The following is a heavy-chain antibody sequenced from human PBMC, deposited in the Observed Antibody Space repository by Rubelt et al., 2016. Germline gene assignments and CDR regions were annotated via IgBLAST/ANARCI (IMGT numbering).Heavy chain of an antibody. Sequence: WVGWISAYNGNTNYAQKLQGRVTMTTDTSTSTAYMELRSLRSDDTAVYYCARDLWRCSGGSCYRAAFDYWGQGTLVTVSS. D-gene: IGHD2-15*01. J-gene: IGHJ4*02. CDR2: ISAYNGNT. CDR3: ARDLWRCSGGSCYRAAFDY. V-gene: IGHV1-18*01.